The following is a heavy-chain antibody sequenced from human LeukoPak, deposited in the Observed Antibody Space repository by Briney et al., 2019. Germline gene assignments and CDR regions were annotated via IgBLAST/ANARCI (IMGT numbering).Heavy chain of an antibody. J-gene: IGHJ4*02. V-gene: IGHV1-2*02. CDR3: AAATYNRDFDY. CDR2: INPDRGGT. Sequence: GASVRVSCKASGYTFTGYYMHWVRQAPGQGLEWVGWINPDRGGTNYAQNFQGRVTMTRATSINTAYMELSRLRSDDTAVYYCAAATYNRDFDYWGQGTLVTVSS. D-gene: IGHD3-10*01. CDR1: GYTFTGYY.